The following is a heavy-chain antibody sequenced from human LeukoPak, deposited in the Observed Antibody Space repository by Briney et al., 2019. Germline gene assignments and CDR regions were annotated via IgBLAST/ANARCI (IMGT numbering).Heavy chain of an antibody. CDR3: AKLISGYYSPFDY. V-gene: IGHV3-23*01. Sequence: GGSLRLSCAASGFTFSSYAMSWVRQAPGRGLEWVSAISGSGGSTYYAGSVKGRFTISRDNSKNTLYLQMNSLRAEDTAVYYCAKLISGYYSPFDYWGQGTLVTVSS. CDR2: ISGSGGST. J-gene: IGHJ4*02. CDR1: GFTFSSYA. D-gene: IGHD3-22*01.